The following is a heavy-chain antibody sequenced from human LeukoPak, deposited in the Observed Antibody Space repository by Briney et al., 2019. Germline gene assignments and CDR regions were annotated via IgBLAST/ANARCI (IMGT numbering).Heavy chain of an antibody. J-gene: IGHJ6*02. D-gene: IGHD1-7*01. CDR1: GYRFTDYW. Sequence: GESLKISCKGSGYRFTDYWIGWVRQMPGKGLEWMGIIYPGDSDTRYSPSFQGQVTISADKSINTAHLQWSGLKASDTAMYYCARGAAGTTPDYYYFGLDVWGQGTTVRVSS. CDR2: IYPGDSDT. V-gene: IGHV5-51*01. CDR3: ARGAAGTTPDYYYFGLDV.